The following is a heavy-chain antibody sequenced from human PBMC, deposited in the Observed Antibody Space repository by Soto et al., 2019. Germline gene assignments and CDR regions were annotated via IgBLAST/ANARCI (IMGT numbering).Heavy chain of an antibody. CDR2: ISGSGGST. CDR3: AKVMNPLGSHLDYYYYGMDV. V-gene: IGHV3-23*01. Sequence: EVQLLESGGGLVQPGGSLRLSCAASGFTFSSYAMSWVRQAPGKGLEWVSAISGSGGSTYYADSVKGRFTISRDNSKNTLYLQMNSLRAEDTAVYYCAKVMNPLGSHLDYYYYGMDVWGQGTTVTVSS. D-gene: IGHD1-26*01. J-gene: IGHJ6*02. CDR1: GFTFSSYA.